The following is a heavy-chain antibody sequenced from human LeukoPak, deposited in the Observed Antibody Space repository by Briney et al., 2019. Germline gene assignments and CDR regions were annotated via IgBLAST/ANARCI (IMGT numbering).Heavy chain of an antibody. V-gene: IGHV3-23*01. Sequence: GGSLRLSCAASGFTFSSYAMSWVRQAPGKGLEWVSAISGSGGSTYYADSVKGRFIISRDNSKNTLYLQMNSLRAEDTAVYYCAKAPRGSYSFDYWGQGTLVTVSS. J-gene: IGHJ4*02. D-gene: IGHD1-26*01. CDR3: AKAPRGSYSFDY. CDR1: GFTFSSYA. CDR2: ISGSGGST.